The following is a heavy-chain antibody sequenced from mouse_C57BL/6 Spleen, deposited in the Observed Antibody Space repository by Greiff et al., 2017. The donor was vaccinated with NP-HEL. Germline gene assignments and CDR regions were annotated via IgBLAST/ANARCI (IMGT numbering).Heavy chain of an antibody. Sequence: VQLKESGPGLVKPSQSLSLTCSVTGYSITSGYYWNWIRQFPGNKLEWMGYISYDGSNNYNPSLKNRISITRDTSKNQFFLKLNSVTTEDTATYYCAVYDYDGEFAYWGQGTLVTVSA. CDR3: AVYDYDGEFAY. J-gene: IGHJ3*01. CDR1: GYSITSGYY. V-gene: IGHV3-6*01. D-gene: IGHD2-4*01. CDR2: ISYDGSN.